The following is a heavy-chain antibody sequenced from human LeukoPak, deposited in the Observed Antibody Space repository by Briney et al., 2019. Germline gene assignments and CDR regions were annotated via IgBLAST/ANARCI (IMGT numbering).Heavy chain of an antibody. J-gene: IGHJ5*02. V-gene: IGHV1-18*01. CDR2: ISAYNGNT. Sequence: VASVTVSCTASGYTFTSYGISWVRQAPGQGLEWMGWISAYNGNTNYAQKLQGRVTMTTDTSTSTAYMELRSLRSDDTAVYYCARAWTYYDFWSGYYTIKENWFDPWGQGTLVTVSS. D-gene: IGHD3-3*01. CDR3: ARAWTYYDFWSGYYTIKENWFDP. CDR1: GYTFTSYG.